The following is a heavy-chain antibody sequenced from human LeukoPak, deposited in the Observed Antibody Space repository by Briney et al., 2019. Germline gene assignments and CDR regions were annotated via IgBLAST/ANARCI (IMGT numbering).Heavy chain of an antibody. V-gene: IGHV3-7*03. Sequence: PGGSLRLSCAASGFTFRNYWMSWVRQAPGEGLEWVANIRPDGSQKYYVDSARGRFTISRDNAKSSLYLQMSSLRPEDTATYYCARDFQPRYCSSSSCSPVWGQGTTVTVSS. D-gene: IGHD2-2*01. CDR3: ARDFQPRYCSSSSCSPV. CDR1: GFTFRNYW. J-gene: IGHJ6*02. CDR2: IRPDGSQK.